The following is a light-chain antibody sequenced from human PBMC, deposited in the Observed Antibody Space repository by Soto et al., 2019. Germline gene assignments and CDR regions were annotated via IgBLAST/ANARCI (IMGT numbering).Light chain of an antibody. CDR3: QSYGSGLSVV. J-gene: IGLJ2*01. V-gene: IGLV1-40*01. CDR2: ETD. Sequence: QLVPTQPPSISGAPGQRVTITCTGSDSNIGASYDVNWYQHLPGAAPNLLIYETDNRPSGVPDRFSASRSGASASLAIDKLQTGDEGDYYCQSYGSGLSVVFGGGTKLTVL. CDR1: DSNIGASYD.